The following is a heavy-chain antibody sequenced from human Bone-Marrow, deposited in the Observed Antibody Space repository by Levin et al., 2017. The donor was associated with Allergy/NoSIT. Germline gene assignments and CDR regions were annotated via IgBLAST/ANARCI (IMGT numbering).Heavy chain of an antibody. V-gene: IGHV2-26*01. J-gene: IGHJ6*03. D-gene: IGHD3-3*01. CDR3: ARIRFDDFWSGYAPATRHYYYMDV. CDR1: GFSLSNARMG. Sequence: SGPTLVKNTETLTLTCTVSGFSLSNARMGVSWIRQPPGKALEWLAHIFSNDEKSYSTSLKSRLTISKDTSKSQVVLTMTNMDPVDTATYYCARIRFDDFWSGYAPATRHYYYMDVWGKGTTVTVSS. CDR2: IFSNDEK.